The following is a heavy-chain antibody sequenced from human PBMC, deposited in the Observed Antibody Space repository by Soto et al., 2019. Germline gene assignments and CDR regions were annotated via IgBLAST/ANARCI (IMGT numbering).Heavy chain of an antibody. Sequence: GASVKVSCKASGGTFSSYTISWVRQAPGQGLEWMGRIIPILGIANYAQKFQGRVTITADKSTSTAYMELSSLRSEDTAVYYCARDRGQGYMTPDLWGRGTLVTVSS. V-gene: IGHV1-69*04. CDR1: GGTFSSYT. CDR3: ARDRGQGYMTPDL. D-gene: IGHD2-2*02. J-gene: IGHJ2*01. CDR2: IIPILGIA.